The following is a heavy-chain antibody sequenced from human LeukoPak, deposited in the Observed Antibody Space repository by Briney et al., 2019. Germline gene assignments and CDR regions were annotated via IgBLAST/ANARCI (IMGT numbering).Heavy chain of an antibody. CDR3: AKVPTTVTFYYYYYGMDV. J-gene: IGHJ6*02. V-gene: IGHV3-30*02. CDR2: IRYDGGNK. CDR1: GFTFSSYG. Sequence: PGGSLRLSCAASGFTFSSYGMHWVRQAPGKGLEWVAFIRYDGGNKYYADSVKGRFTISRGNSKNTLYLQMNSLRAEDTAVYYCAKVPTTVTFYYYYYGMDVWGQGTTVTVSS. D-gene: IGHD4-17*01.